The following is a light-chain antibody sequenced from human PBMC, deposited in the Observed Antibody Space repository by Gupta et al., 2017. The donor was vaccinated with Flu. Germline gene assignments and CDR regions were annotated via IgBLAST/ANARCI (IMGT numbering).Light chain of an antibody. Sequence: QSALTQPPSASGSPGQSVAISCTGTSRDIGGNNYVSWYQQHPGKGPKLMIYEVNKRTSGVPDRFSGSKSGNTASLTVSGLQAEDEADYYCCSYGINDVFGSGTKVTVL. CDR2: EVN. V-gene: IGLV2-8*01. CDR3: CSYGINDV. J-gene: IGLJ1*01. CDR1: SRDIGGNNY.